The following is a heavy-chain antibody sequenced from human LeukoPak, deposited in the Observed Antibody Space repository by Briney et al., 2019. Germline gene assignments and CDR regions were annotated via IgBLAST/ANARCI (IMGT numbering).Heavy chain of an antibody. D-gene: IGHD1-26*01. CDR2: IYHSGST. CDR1: GYSISSGYY. V-gene: IGHV4-38-2*02. J-gene: IGHJ5*02. CDR3: ARDWAIVGATTRWFDP. Sequence: SETLSLTCTVSGYSISSGYYWGWIRQPPGKGLEWIGSIYHSGSTYYNPSLKSRVTISVDTSKNQFSLKLSSVTAADTAVYYCARDWAIVGATTRWFDPWGQGTLVTVSS.